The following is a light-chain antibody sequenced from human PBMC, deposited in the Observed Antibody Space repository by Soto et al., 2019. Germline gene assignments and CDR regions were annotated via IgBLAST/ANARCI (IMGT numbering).Light chain of an antibody. Sequence: ETVMTQTPATLSVSPGDRATLSCRASQSISTNLAWYQQRPGQAPRLLIYDASYRATDIPPRFSGSGSGTDFTLTISSLEPEDFAVYYCQQRRSWPPTITFGQGTRLDIK. CDR2: DAS. J-gene: IGKJ5*01. V-gene: IGKV3-11*01. CDR1: QSISTN. CDR3: QQRRSWPPTIT.